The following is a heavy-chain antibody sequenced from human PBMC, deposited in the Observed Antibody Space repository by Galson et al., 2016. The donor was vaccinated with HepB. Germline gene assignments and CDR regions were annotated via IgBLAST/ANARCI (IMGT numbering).Heavy chain of an antibody. V-gene: IGHV4-59*01. Sequence: LSLTCTVSGGSISNYYWSLIRQPPGKGLEWIAYIYYSGSTNQNPSLKSRVTISVDTSKNQFSLQLRSVTAADTAVYYCTRDRGSAAGFDYWGQGTLVTVSS. CDR1: GGSISNYY. CDR2: IYYSGST. D-gene: IGHD6-13*01. CDR3: TRDRGSAAGFDY. J-gene: IGHJ4*02.